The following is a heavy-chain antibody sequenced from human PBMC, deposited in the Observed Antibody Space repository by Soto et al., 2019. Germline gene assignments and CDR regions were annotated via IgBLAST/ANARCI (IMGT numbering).Heavy chain of an antibody. Sequence: GGSLRLSCAPSGFTFSSYAMHWVRQAPGQGLEWVAVISYDGSNKYYADSVKGRFTISRGNSKNTLYLQMNSLRAEDTAVYYCARGEGTLDYWGQGTLVTVSS. CDR3: ARGEGTLDY. CDR2: ISYDGSNK. CDR1: GFTFSSYA. J-gene: IGHJ4*02. V-gene: IGHV3-30-3*01.